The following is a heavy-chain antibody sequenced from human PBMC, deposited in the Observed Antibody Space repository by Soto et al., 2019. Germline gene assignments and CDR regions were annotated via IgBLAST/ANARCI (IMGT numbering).Heavy chain of an antibody. CDR3: ARALDSSGWNAWGMGSAFDI. Sequence: QVQLVQSGAEVKKPGSSVKVSCKASGGTFSSYAISWVRQAPGQGLEWMGGIIPIFGTANYAQKFQGRVTITADESTSTAYMELSSLRSEDTAVYYCARALDSSGWNAWGMGSAFDIWGQGTMVTVSS. CDR1: GGTFSSYA. J-gene: IGHJ3*02. CDR2: IIPIFGTA. V-gene: IGHV1-69*01. D-gene: IGHD6-19*01.